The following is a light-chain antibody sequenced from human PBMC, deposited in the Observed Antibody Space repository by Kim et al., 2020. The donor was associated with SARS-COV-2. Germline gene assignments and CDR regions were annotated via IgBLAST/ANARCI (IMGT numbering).Light chain of an antibody. V-gene: IGKV3-15*01. CDR2: GAS. Sequence: VSPGERATLSCRASQSISTKLSWYQQKPGQAPRLLIYGASTRATGIPARFSGSGSGTDFTLTISSLQSEDFAVYYCQQYDNWPGTFGQGTKVDIK. CDR3: QQYDNWPGT. CDR1: QSISTK. J-gene: IGKJ1*01.